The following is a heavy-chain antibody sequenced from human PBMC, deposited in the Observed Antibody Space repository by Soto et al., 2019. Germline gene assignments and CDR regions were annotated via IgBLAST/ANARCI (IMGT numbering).Heavy chain of an antibody. Sequence: GGSLRLSCAASGFTFSSYGMHWVRQAPGKGLEWVAVIWYDGSNKYYADSVKGRFTISRDNSKNTLYLQMNSLRAEDTAVYYCARDVSYCGGDCHPYFDYWGQGTLVTVYS. D-gene: IGHD2-21*02. CDR1: GFTFSSYG. CDR3: ARDVSYCGGDCHPYFDY. CDR2: IWYDGSNK. J-gene: IGHJ4*02. V-gene: IGHV3-33*01.